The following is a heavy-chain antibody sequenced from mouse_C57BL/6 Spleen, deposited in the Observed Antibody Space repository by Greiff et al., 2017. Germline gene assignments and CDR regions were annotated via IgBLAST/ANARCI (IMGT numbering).Heavy chain of an antibody. CDR2: INYDGSST. CDR1: GFTFSDYY. V-gene: IGHV5-16*01. CDR3: ARDSRRDQAFDY. D-gene: IGHD3-2*02. J-gene: IGHJ2*01. Sequence: EVQLVESEGGLVQPGSSMKLSCTASGFTFSDYYMAWVRQVPEKGLEWVANINYDGSSTYYLDSLKSRFIISRDNAKNILYLQMSSLKSEDTATYYCARDSRRDQAFDYWGQGTTLTVSS.